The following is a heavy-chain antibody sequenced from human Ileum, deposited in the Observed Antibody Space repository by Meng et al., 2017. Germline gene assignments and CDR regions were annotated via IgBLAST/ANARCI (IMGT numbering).Heavy chain of an antibody. CDR2: ISSSXIYI. J-gene: IGHJ4*02. D-gene: IGHD6-19*01. V-gene: IGHV3-21*01. CDR3: ARDVEYSSGWYGLYFDY. Sequence: MNWVRRAPGKGLEWVSCISSSXIYIFLADSMKGRFTISRDNAKNSLYLQMNSLRAEDTAVYYCARDVEYSSGWYGLYFDYWGQGTLVTVSS.